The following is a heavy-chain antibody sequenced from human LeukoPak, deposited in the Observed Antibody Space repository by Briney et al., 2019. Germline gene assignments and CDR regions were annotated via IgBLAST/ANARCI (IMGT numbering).Heavy chain of an antibody. CDR1: GGSFSGYY. D-gene: IGHD3-22*01. CDR2: INHSGST. V-gene: IGHV4-34*01. CDR3: ARGYYYDSSGYTRPPRELYYFDY. J-gene: IGHJ4*02. Sequence: PSETLSLTCAVYGGSFSGYYWSWIRQPPGKGLEWIGEINHSGSTNYNPSLKSRVTISVDTSKNQFSLKLSSVTAADTAVYYCARGYYYDSSGYTRPPRELYYFDYWGQGTLVTVSS.